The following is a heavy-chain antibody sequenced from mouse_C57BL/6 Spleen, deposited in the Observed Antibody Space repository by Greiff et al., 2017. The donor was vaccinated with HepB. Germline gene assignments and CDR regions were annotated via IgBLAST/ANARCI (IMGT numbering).Heavy chain of an antibody. CDR2: IDPETGGT. V-gene: IGHV1-15*01. J-gene: IGHJ1*03. Sequence: QVQLQQSGAELVRPGASVTLSCKASGYTFTDYEMHWVKQTPVHGLEWIGAIDPETGGTAYNQKFKGKAILTADKSSSTAYMELRSLTSEDSADYYCTRLPTPITTVVANRYFDVWGTGTTVTVSS. CDR1: GYTFTDYE. CDR3: TRLPTPITTVVANRYFDV. D-gene: IGHD1-1*01.